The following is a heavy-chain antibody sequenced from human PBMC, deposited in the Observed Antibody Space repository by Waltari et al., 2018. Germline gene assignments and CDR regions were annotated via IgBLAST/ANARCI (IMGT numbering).Heavy chain of an antibody. V-gene: IGHV4-4*07. Sequence: QVQLQESGPGLVKPSETLSLTCTVSGCSISSYYWRWIRQPAGKGLEWIGRIYTSGSTNYNPSLKSRVTMSVDTSKNQFSLKLSSVTAADTAVYYCARFLSGSPTRGRMDVWGKGTTVTVSS. CDR1: GCSISSYY. D-gene: IGHD3-10*01. CDR2: IYTSGST. J-gene: IGHJ6*03. CDR3: ARFLSGSPTRGRMDV.